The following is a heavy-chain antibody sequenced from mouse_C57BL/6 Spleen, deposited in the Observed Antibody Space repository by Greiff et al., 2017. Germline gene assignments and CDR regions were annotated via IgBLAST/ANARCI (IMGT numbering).Heavy chain of an antibody. CDR2: ISSGGDYI. CDR3: TRGAPLTGTSWFAY. J-gene: IGHJ3*01. Sequence: DVKLVESGKGLVKPGGSLKLSCAASGFTFSSYAMSWVRQTPEKRLEWVAYISSGGDYIYYADTVKGRFTISRDNARNTLYLQMSSLKSEDTAMYYCTRGAPLTGTSWFAYWGQGTLVTVSA. CDR1: GFTFSSYA. V-gene: IGHV5-9-1*02. D-gene: IGHD4-1*01.